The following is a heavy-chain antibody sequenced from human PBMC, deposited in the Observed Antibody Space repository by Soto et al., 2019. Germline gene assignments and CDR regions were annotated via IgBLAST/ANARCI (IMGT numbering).Heavy chain of an antibody. V-gene: IGHV3-23*01. CDR2: ISGSVGST. CDR1: GFTFSNYA. J-gene: IGHJ4*02. Sequence: PGGSLRLSCAASGFTFSNYAINWVRQSPGKGLEWVSVISGSVGSTYYADSVKGRFTITRDNSKNTLYPQMNSLRAEDTAVYYCAKAGGAAGTVDYFDYWGQGTLVTVSS. D-gene: IGHD6-13*01. CDR3: AKAGGAAGTVDYFDY.